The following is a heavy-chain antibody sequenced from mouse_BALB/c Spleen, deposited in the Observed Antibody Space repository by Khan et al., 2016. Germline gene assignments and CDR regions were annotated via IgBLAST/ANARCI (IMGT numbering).Heavy chain of an antibody. Sequence: VQLQESGPERVSPGVSVKISCKGSGYTFTDYAMHWVKQSHAKSLEWMGVISTYSGNTNYNQNFKGKQKMNVHKSSSTAYIELARWTSEDSAIYYCARGPYYRYDVFDYWGQGTTLAVSS. CDR1: GYTFTDYA. D-gene: IGHD2-14*01. CDR2: ISTYSGNT. V-gene: IGHV1S137*01. CDR3: ARGPYYRYDVFDY. J-gene: IGHJ2*01.